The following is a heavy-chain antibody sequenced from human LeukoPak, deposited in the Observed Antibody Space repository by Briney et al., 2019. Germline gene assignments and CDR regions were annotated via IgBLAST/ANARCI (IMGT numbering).Heavy chain of an antibody. CDR2: IKGTGDSP. D-gene: IGHD6-13*01. CDR1: GFTFTNYH. J-gene: IGHJ4*02. Sequence: ASVKVSCKASGFTFTNYHMHWVRQAPGQGLEWVGLIKGTGDSPDYAQKFQGRVTVTCDTSTSTAYLELWSLKLEDTAVYYCARAPAGTLDFWGQGTLVTVSS. CDR3: ARAPAGTLDF. V-gene: IGHV1-46*01.